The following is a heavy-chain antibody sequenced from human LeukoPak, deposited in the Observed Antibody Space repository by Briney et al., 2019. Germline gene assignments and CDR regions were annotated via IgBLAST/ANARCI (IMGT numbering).Heavy chain of an antibody. D-gene: IGHD3-22*01. J-gene: IGHJ3*02. CDR2: INNDGST. CDR3: AREGHSSGFCGDFNI. V-gene: IGHV3-74*01. CDR1: GFTFSSYW. Sequence: GGSLRLSCAASGFTFSSYWMHWVRQAPGKGLVWVSLINNDGSTNYADSVKGRFTISRDNAKSTLFLQMNSLRVEDTAVYYCAREGHSSGFCGDFNIWGHGTMVTVSS.